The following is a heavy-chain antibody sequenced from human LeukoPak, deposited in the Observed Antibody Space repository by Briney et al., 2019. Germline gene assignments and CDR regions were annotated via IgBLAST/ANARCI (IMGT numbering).Heavy chain of an antibody. CDR1: GGSISSSSYY. V-gene: IGHV4-39*01. Sequence: SETLSLTCTVSGGSISSSSYYWGWIRQPPGKGLEWIGSIYYSGSTYYNPSLKSQVTISVDTSKNQFSLKLSSVTAADTAVYYCARHGLAGYYYDSSGYYPDYWGQGTLVTVSS. J-gene: IGHJ4*02. D-gene: IGHD3-22*01. CDR3: ARHGLAGYYYDSSGYYPDY. CDR2: IYYSGST.